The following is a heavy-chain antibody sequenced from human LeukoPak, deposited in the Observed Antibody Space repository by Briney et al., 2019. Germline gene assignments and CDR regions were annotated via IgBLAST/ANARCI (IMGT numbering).Heavy chain of an antibody. CDR1: GYTFTSYY. CDR3: ARGQDDYYDSSGYYYLFDY. Sequence: ASVKVSCKASGYTFTSYYMHWVRQAPGQGLEWMGWMNPNSGNTGYAQKFQGRVTMTRNTSISTAYMELSSLRSEDTAVYYCARGQDDYYDSSGYYYLFDYWGQGTLVTVSS. J-gene: IGHJ4*02. D-gene: IGHD3-22*01. CDR2: MNPNSGNT. V-gene: IGHV1-8*02.